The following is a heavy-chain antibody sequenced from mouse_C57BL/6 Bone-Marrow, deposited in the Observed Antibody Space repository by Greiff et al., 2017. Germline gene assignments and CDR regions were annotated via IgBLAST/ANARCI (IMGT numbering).Heavy chain of an antibody. V-gene: IGHV2-2*01. CDR3: ARYGSGYFDY. D-gene: IGHD1-1*01. CDR1: GFSLTSYG. Sequence: VKVVESGPGLVQPSQSLSITCTVSGFSLTSYGVHWVRQSPGKGLEWLGVIWSGGSTDYNAAFISRLSISKDNSTSQVFFKRNSLQADDTAIYYCARYGSGYFDYWGQGTTLTVSS. J-gene: IGHJ2*01. CDR2: IWSGGST.